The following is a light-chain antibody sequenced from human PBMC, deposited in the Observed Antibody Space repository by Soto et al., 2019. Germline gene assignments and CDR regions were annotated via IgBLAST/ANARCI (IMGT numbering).Light chain of an antibody. CDR1: SSDVGGYNY. J-gene: IGLJ1*01. V-gene: IGLV2-11*01. CDR3: CSYAGSSTFGYV. CDR2: DVS. Sequence: QSALTQPRSVSGSPGQSVTISCTGTSSDVGGYNYVSWYQQYSGKAPKVMIYDVSKRPSGVPDRFSGSKSGNTASLTISGLQAEDEADYYCCSYAGSSTFGYVFGTGTKLTVL.